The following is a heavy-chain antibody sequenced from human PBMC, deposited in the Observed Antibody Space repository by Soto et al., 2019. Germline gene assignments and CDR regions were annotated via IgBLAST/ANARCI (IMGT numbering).Heavy chain of an antibody. CDR1: GGSISSYY. CDR3: ARAIGDYDYIWGSYLLRRFDY. V-gene: IGHV4-59*01. CDR2: IYYSGST. Sequence: QVQLQESGPGLVKPSETLSLTCTVSGGSISSYYWSWIRQPPGKGLEWIGYIYYSGSTNYNPSLKSRVTISVDTSKNQFSLMLSSVTAADTAVYYCARAIGDYDYIWGSYLLRRFDYWGQGTLVTVSS. D-gene: IGHD3-16*02. J-gene: IGHJ4*02.